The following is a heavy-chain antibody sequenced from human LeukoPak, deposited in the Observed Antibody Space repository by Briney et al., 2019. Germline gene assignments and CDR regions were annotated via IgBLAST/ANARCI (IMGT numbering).Heavy chain of an antibody. CDR3: ASAGAPISPYCGGDCYSKFQH. V-gene: IGHV1-46*01. CDR1: GYTFTKYF. Sequence: ASVKVSCKTSGYTFTKYFIYWVRQAPGQGLEWMGIINPSGGSTVYAQKFQGRVTMTRDTSTSTVYMELSSLRSDDTAVYYCASAGAPISPYCGGDCYSKFQHWGQGTLVTVSS. J-gene: IGHJ1*01. D-gene: IGHD2-21*02. CDR2: INPSGGST.